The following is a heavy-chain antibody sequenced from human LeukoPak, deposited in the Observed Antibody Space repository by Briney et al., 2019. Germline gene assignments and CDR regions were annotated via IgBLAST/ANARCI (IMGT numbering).Heavy chain of an antibody. J-gene: IGHJ4*02. Sequence: ASVKVSCKASGYTFTSYYMHWVRQAPGQGLEWMGIINPSGGSTSYAQKFQGRVTMTRDTSTSTVYMELSSLRSEDTAVYYCARGGEITMIVVESIDYWGQGTLVTVSS. CDR2: INPSGGST. CDR3: ARGGEITMIVVESIDY. D-gene: IGHD3-22*01. V-gene: IGHV1-46*01. CDR1: GYTFTSYY.